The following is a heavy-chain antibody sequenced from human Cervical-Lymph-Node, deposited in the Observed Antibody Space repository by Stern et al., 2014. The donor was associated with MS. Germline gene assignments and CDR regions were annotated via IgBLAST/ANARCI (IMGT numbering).Heavy chain of an antibody. Sequence: QVPLVQSGSELTKPGASVKVSCKASGYTFTTHAMNWVRQAPGQGLEWLGWINTNTGHPTYAQGFTGRFVFSLDTSVSTAYLQISSLSAEDTAVYYCARSLPRGYRINWFDPWGQGTLVTVSS. J-gene: IGHJ5*02. D-gene: IGHD3-22*01. V-gene: IGHV7-4-1*02. CDR1: GYTFTTHA. CDR2: INTNTGHP. CDR3: ARSLPRGYRINWFDP.